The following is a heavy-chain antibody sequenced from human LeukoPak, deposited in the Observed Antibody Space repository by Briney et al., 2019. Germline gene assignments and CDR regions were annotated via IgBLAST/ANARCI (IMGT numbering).Heavy chain of an antibody. D-gene: IGHD3-22*01. CDR1: GFTFSSYS. V-gene: IGHV3-21*01. CDR2: ISSSSSYV. CDR3: ARDLTSYYYDSSGYLDY. Sequence: GGSLRLSCAASGFTFSSYSMNWVRQAPGKGLEWVSSISSSSSYVYYADSVKGRFTISRDNAKNSLYLQMNSLRAEDTAVYYCARDLTSYYYDSSGYLDYWGQGTLVTVSS. J-gene: IGHJ4*02.